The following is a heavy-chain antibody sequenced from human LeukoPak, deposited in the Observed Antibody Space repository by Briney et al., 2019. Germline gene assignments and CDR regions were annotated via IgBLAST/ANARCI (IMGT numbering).Heavy chain of an antibody. Sequence: PSETLSLTCAVYGGSFSGYFWSWIRQPPGKGLEWIGEINHSGSTNYNPSLKSRVTISVDTSKNQFSLKLSSVTAADTAVYYCARATPHIVVVTTIWSYYGMDVWGQGTTVTVSS. CDR1: GGSFSGYF. CDR2: INHSGST. J-gene: IGHJ6*02. CDR3: ARATPHIVVVTTIWSYYGMDV. D-gene: IGHD2-21*02. V-gene: IGHV4-34*01.